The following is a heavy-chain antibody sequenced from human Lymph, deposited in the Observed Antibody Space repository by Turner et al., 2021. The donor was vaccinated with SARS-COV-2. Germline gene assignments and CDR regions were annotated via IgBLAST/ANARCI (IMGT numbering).Heavy chain of an antibody. CDR3: ARETVNNWVDP. CDR1: GGSMNSNH. J-gene: IGHJ5*02. V-gene: IGHV4-59*01. CDR2: IYYRGST. D-gene: IGHD2-21*02. Sequence: QVQLQESGPRLVKPLETLSLTCTVSGGSMNSNHWSWIRQPPGKRLEWIGYIYYRGSTNYNPSLKSRVTISVDTSKNQFSLKLTSVTAADTAIYYCARETVNNWVDPWGQGILVTVSS.